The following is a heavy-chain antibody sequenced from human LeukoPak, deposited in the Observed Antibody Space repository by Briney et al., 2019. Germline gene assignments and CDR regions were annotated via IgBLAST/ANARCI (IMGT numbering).Heavy chain of an antibody. CDR2: IYHSGSL. J-gene: IGHJ4*02. CDR3: ASTITVTTDY. CDR1: GYSISSGYY. Sequence: PSETLSLTCTVSGYSISSGYYWGWIRQPPGKGLEWIGSIYHSGSLYYNPPLKSRVTISVDTSKNQFSLNLSSVTAADTAVYYCASTITVTTDYWGQGTLVTVSS. D-gene: IGHD4-17*01. V-gene: IGHV4-38-2*02.